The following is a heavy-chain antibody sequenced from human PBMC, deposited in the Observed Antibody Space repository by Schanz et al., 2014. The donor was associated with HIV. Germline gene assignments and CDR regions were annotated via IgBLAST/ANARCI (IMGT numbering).Heavy chain of an antibody. CDR2: ISSSGGGT. Sequence: EMQLLDSGGGLVQPGGSLRLSCAASGFPFSNYAMSWVRQAPGKGLEWVSGISSSGGGTFYADSVKGRFTVSRDNSKNTLYLQMNSLRAEDTAVYYCAKGQRGVVRGDIDYWGQGTLVTVSS. CDR3: AKGQRGVVRGDIDY. J-gene: IGHJ4*02. V-gene: IGHV3-23*01. CDR1: GFPFSNYA. D-gene: IGHD3-10*01.